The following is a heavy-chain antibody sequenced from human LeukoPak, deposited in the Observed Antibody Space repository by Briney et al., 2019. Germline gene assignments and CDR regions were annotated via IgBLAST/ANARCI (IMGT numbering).Heavy chain of an antibody. D-gene: IGHD3-10*01. J-gene: IGHJ4*02. CDR3: ARRSAYGSGSYYVDY. CDR2: INPNSGGT. V-gene: IGHV1-2*02. CDR1: GYTFTGYY. Sequence: GASVKVSCKASGYTFTGYYMHWVRQAPGQGLEWMGWINPNSGGTNYAQKFQGRVTMTRDTSISTAYMELSRLRSDDTAVYYCARRSAYGSGSYYVDYWGQGTLVTVSS.